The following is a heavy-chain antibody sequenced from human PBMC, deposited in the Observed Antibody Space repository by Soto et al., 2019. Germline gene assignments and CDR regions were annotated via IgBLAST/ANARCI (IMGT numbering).Heavy chain of an antibody. CDR1: GFMFSAYW. J-gene: IGHJ4*02. V-gene: IGHV3-7*01. CDR3: VREDWHRFDS. CDR2: ISGGASDK. Sequence: EVQLVESEGRLVQPGGSLQLSCAASGFMFSAYWMSWVRQDPGKGLEWVATISGGASDKFYVDSVKGRFTISRDDSKNTLYLQMNSLRDEDTAVYYCVREDWHRFDSWGQGTLVTVSS. D-gene: IGHD2-21*01.